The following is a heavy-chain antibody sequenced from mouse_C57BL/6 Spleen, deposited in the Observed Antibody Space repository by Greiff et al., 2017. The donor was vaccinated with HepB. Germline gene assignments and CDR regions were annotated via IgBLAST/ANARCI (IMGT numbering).Heavy chain of an antibody. D-gene: IGHD1-1*01. Sequence: QVQLQQPGAELVKPGASVKLSCKASGYTFTSYWMHWVKQRPGQGLEWIGMIHPNSGSTNYKEKFKSKATLTVDKSSSTAYMQLSSLTSEDSAVYYCARAYGSSYGFAYGGQGTLVTVSA. CDR2: IHPNSGST. V-gene: IGHV1-64*01. CDR1: GYTFTSYW. J-gene: IGHJ3*01. CDR3: ARAYGSSYGFAY.